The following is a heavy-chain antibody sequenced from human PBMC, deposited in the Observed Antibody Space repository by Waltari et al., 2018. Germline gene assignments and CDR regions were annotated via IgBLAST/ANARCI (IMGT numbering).Heavy chain of an antibody. CDR3: ARRIVVVPAAIPWFDP. Sequence: QVQLQESGPGLVKPSETLSLTCTVSGYSISSGYYWGWIRQPPGKGLEWIGSIYHSGSTSYNPSLKSRVTISVDTSKNQFSLKLSSVTAADTAVYYCARRIVVVPAAIPWFDPWGQGTLVTVSS. D-gene: IGHD2-2*01. CDR2: IYHSGST. V-gene: IGHV4-38-2*02. CDR1: GYSISSGYY. J-gene: IGHJ5*02.